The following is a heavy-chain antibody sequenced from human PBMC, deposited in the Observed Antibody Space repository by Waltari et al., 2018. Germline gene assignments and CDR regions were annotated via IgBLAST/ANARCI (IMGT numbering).Heavy chain of an antibody. CDR1: GGSISRSAYY. CDR2: IYPGGDT. Sequence: QLQLQESGPGLVKSSETLSLTCTVSGGSISRSAYYWVWLRQPPGKELEWIGSIYPGGDTDDHSSLGSRVRLSVDRSSNHFFMRLRSVTAADTAVYYCARRGDWLPLDAFDIWGQGTVVTVSS. D-gene: IGHD2-15*01. CDR3: ARRGDWLPLDAFDI. J-gene: IGHJ3*02. V-gene: IGHV4-39*02.